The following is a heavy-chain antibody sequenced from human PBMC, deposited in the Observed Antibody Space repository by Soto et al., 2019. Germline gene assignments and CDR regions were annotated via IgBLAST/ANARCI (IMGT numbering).Heavy chain of an antibody. CDR1: GYTFTSYY. V-gene: IGHV1-46*01. D-gene: IGHD3-22*01. Sequence: QVQLVQSGAEVKKPGASVKVSCKASGYTFTSYYMHWVRQAPGQGLEWMGIINPSGGSTSYAQKFQGRVTMTRDTSTSTVYMELSSLRSEDTAVYYCARDQPYYYDSSGYYPLDYWGQGTLVTSPQ. J-gene: IGHJ4*02. CDR2: INPSGGST. CDR3: ARDQPYYYDSSGYYPLDY.